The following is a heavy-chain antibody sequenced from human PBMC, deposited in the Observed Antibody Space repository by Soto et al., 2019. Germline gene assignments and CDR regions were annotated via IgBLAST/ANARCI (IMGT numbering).Heavy chain of an antibody. CDR1: GGSISSYY. J-gene: IGHJ5*02. D-gene: IGHD3-3*01. Sequence: SETLSLTCTVSGGSISSYYWSWIRQPPGKGLEWIGYIYYSGSTNYNPSLKSRVTISVDTSKNQFSLKLSSVTAADTAVYYCARAIFGVVPRWFDPWGQGTLVTVSS. V-gene: IGHV4-59*01. CDR2: IYYSGST. CDR3: ARAIFGVVPRWFDP.